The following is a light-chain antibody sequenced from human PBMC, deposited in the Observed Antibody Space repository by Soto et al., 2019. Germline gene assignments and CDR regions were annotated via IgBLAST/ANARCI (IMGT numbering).Light chain of an antibody. J-gene: IGKJ2*01. CDR2: DAS. Sequence: MTQSPSTLSASVGDRVTITCRASQRISSWLAWYQQKPGKAPKLLIYDASSLESGVPSRFSGSGSGTEFTLTISSLQPDYFATYYCQHYNSYMYTFGQGTKLEIK. CDR1: QRISSW. V-gene: IGKV1-5*01. CDR3: QHYNSYMYT.